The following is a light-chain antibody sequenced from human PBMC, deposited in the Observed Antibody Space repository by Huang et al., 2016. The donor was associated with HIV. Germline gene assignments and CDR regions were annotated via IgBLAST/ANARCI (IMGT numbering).Light chain of an antibody. Sequence: DIQMTQSPSSVTASVGDRVTITCRASQGINSWLAWYQQRPGKAPKVLVYAASSLQGGVPSRFSSSGSGTDFSLTINTLQPEDFATYYCLQTNSFPYTFGQGTNLEI. J-gene: IGKJ2*01. CDR2: AAS. CDR1: QGINSW. V-gene: IGKV1D-12*01. CDR3: LQTNSFPYT.